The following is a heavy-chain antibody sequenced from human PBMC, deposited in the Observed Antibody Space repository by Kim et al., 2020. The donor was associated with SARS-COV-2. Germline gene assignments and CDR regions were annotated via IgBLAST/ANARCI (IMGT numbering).Heavy chain of an antibody. V-gene: IGHV3-74*01. CDR1: GFIMSSSW. Sequence: GGSLRLSCAASGFIMSSSWMHWVRQTPGEGLVWLSRLSPGETQTRYADSVKGRFSISRDSNQNTLHLQMNSLRVEDTAVYYCAKEQPDSGMSSFEIWGQGTVVTVSS. J-gene: IGHJ3*02. D-gene: IGHD1-26*01. CDR3: AKEQPDSGMSSFEI. CDR2: LSPGETQT.